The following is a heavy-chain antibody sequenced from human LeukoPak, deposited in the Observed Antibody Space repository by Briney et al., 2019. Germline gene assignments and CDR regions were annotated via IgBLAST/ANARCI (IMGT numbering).Heavy chain of an antibody. J-gene: IGHJ4*02. CDR3: ARGPYDFWSGSRFDY. D-gene: IGHD3-3*01. Sequence: PSETLSLTCAVYGGSFSGYYWSWIRQPPGKGLEWIGEINHSGSTNYNPSLKSRVTISVDTSKNQFSLKLSSVTAADTAVYYCARGPYDFWSGSRFDYWGQGTLVTVSS. CDR2: INHSGST. CDR1: GGSFSGYY. V-gene: IGHV4-34*01.